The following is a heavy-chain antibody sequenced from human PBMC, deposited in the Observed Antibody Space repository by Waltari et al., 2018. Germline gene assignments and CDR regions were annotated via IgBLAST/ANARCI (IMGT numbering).Heavy chain of an antibody. Sequence: EVHLVESGGGLVQPGGSLRLSCAASGFTFRTYWMTWVRQAPGKGLEWLANIKGDGSQKNYVDSVKGRFTISRDTANNSLYLQMNSLRAEDTAAYYCARDPHYSNFDYWGQGTLVTVSS. CDR3: ARDPHYSNFDY. D-gene: IGHD4-4*01. J-gene: IGHJ4*02. CDR1: GFTFRTYW. CDR2: IKGDGSQK. V-gene: IGHV3-7*01.